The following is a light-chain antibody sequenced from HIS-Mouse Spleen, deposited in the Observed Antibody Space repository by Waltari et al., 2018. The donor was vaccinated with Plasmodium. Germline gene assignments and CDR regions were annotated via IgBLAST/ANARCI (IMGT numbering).Light chain of an antibody. CDR3: QQYNNWPPYT. Sequence: EILLTQSPATLSVSPGERATLSCRARQSVSSNLAWYQQTPGQAPMLRIYGASTRATGIPARFSGSGSGTEFTLTISSMQSEDFAVYYCQQYNNWPPYTFGQGTKLESK. J-gene: IGKJ2*01. CDR2: GAS. V-gene: IGKV3-15*01. CDR1: QSVSSN.